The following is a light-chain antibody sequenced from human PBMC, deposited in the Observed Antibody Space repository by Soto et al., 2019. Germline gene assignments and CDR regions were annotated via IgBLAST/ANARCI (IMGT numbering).Light chain of an antibody. Sequence: DLVMTQSPLSLPVTPGEPASISCRSSQSLLHSNGYNYLDWYLQKPGQAPQLLIYLGSNRASGVPDRFSGSRSGTDFTLKISRVEAEDVGVYYCMQALRTPYTFGQGTKLEIK. V-gene: IGKV2-28*01. CDR3: MQALRTPYT. J-gene: IGKJ2*01. CDR1: QSLLHSNGYNY. CDR2: LGS.